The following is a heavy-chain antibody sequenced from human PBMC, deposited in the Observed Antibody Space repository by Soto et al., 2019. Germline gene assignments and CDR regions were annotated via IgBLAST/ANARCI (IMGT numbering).Heavy chain of an antibody. CDR1: GYTFTSYY. Sequence: ASVKVSCKASGYTFTSYYMHWVRQAPGQGLEWMGIINPSGGSTSYAQKFQGRVTMTRDTSTSTVYMELSSLRSEDAAVYYCERAWGNWGSSAAFDIWGQGTMVTVSS. CDR2: INPSGGST. V-gene: IGHV1-46*01. J-gene: IGHJ3*02. D-gene: IGHD7-27*01. CDR3: ERAWGNWGSSAAFDI.